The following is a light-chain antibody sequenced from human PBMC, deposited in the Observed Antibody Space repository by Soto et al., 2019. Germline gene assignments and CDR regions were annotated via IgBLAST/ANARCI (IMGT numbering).Light chain of an antibody. Sequence: IQLTQSPSSLSASVGDRVSITCRASQDIKTYLAWYQQKQGKAPKLLISGTFTLQSGVPSRFNGSGSGTDFTLTISRLQPEDFATYFCQHGYSTPLTFGGGTKVDIK. CDR2: GTF. V-gene: IGKV1-9*01. J-gene: IGKJ4*01. CDR1: QDIKTY. CDR3: QHGYSTPLT.